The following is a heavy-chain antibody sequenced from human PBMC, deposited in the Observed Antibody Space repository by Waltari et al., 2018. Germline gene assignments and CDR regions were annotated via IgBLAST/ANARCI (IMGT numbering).Heavy chain of an antibody. J-gene: IGHJ5*01. V-gene: IGHV3-30*18. D-gene: IGHD2-21*01. CDR2: ISDGGIIK. Sequence: QVQLVESGGGVVQSGGSLGLACAASGFDFSSYGLHWVRQTPARGLEWVALISDGGIIKEYADSVRGRFSISRDDSGRILYLQMDSLRVEDTAVYYCAKEAYFANNNYHDSWGQGTRVTVTS. CDR3: AKEAYFANNNYHDS. CDR1: GFDFSSYG.